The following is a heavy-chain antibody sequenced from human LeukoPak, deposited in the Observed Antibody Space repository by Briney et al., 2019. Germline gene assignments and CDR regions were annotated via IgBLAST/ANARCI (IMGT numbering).Heavy chain of an antibody. CDR2: IHHSGST. CDR3: ARSRIAAGAPSFDS. D-gene: IGHD6-13*01. V-gene: IGHV4-4*02. J-gene: IGHJ4*02. Sequence: PSETLSLTCGVSGGSISSNNWWSWVRQSPGKRLEWFGEIHHSGSTNYNPSLKSRVTMSVDKSKNQFSLKLSSVTAADTAVYYCARSRIAAGAPSFDSWGQGTLVTVSS. CDR1: GGSISSNNW.